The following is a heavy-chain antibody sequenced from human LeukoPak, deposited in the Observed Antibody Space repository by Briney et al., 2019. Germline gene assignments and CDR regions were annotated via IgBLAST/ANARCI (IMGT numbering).Heavy chain of an antibody. D-gene: IGHD3-3*01. CDR1: GFTFSSYA. Sequence: PGGSLRLSCAASGFTFSSYAMRWVRQAPGKGLEWVSLISGGGDSAYFAGSVKGRFTISRDNSRNTLYLQMCSLRAEDTALYYCATTVRSLDSPFDYWGQGALFTASS. CDR2: ISGGGDSA. CDR3: ATTVRSLDSPFDY. J-gene: IGHJ4*02. V-gene: IGHV3-23*01.